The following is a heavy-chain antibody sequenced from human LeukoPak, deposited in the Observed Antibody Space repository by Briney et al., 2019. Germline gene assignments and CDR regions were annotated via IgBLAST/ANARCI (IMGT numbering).Heavy chain of an antibody. Sequence: PGGSLRLSCAASGFTFSGSAMHWVRQAPGKGLEWVAVISYDGSNKYYADSVKGRFTISRDNSKNTLYLQMNSLRAEDTAVYYCTCSHETTGFDYWGQGTLVTVSS. V-gene: IGHV3-30*04. CDR1: GFTFSGSA. CDR3: TCSHETTGFDY. CDR2: ISYDGSNK. J-gene: IGHJ4*02. D-gene: IGHD4-17*01.